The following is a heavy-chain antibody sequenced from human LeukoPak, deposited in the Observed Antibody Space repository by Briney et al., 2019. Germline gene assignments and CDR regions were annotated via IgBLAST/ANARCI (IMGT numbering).Heavy chain of an antibody. D-gene: IGHD2-2*01. J-gene: IGHJ4*02. CDR2: IYYSGST. CDR1: GGSISSGDYY. CDR3: ARLGVVPAASFDY. V-gene: IGHV4-30-4*01. Sequence: SETLSLTCTVSGGSISSGDYYWRWLRQPPGKGLEWLGYIYYSGSTYYNPSLKSRVTISVDTSKNQFSLKLSSVTAADTAVYYCARLGVVPAASFDYWGQGTLVTVSS.